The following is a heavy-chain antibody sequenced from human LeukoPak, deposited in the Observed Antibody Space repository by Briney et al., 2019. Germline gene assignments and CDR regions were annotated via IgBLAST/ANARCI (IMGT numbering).Heavy chain of an antibody. CDR1: GFTFSSYG. CDR2: ISYDGSNK. Sequence: PGGSLRLSCAASGFTFSSYGMHWVRQAPGKGLEWVAVISYDGSNKYYADSVKGRFTISRDNSKNTLYLQMNSLRAEDTAVYYCAKEYYDSSGYYHDYWGQGTLVTVSS. V-gene: IGHV3-30*18. J-gene: IGHJ4*02. D-gene: IGHD3-22*01. CDR3: AKEYYDSSGYYHDY.